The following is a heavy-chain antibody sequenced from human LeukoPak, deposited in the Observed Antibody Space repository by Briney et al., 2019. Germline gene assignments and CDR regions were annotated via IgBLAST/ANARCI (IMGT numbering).Heavy chain of an antibody. Sequence: PGGALRLSCAASAFTFSSYAMSWVRQAPGKGLEGVSAISGSGSGTYYADSVKGRFTISRDNSKNTLYLQMNSLRAEDTAVYYCAKEQNSKGYFDFWGQGPLVIVSS. D-gene: IGHD4-23*01. V-gene: IGHV3-23*01. CDR1: AFTFSSYA. J-gene: IGHJ4*02. CDR3: AKEQNSKGYFDF. CDR2: ISGSGSGT.